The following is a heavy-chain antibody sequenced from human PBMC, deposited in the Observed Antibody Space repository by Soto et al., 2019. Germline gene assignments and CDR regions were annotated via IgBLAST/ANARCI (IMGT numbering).Heavy chain of an antibody. D-gene: IGHD3-10*01. CDR2: IYSGGST. V-gene: IGHV3-53*01. Sequence: VGSLRLSCAASGFTVSSNYMSWVRQAPGKGLEWVSVIYSGGSTYYADSVKGRFTISRDNSKNTLYLQMNSLRAEDTAVYYCAREGRDRGNYGMDVWGQGPTVTVSS. CDR3: AREGRDRGNYGMDV. CDR1: GFTVSSNY. J-gene: IGHJ6*02.